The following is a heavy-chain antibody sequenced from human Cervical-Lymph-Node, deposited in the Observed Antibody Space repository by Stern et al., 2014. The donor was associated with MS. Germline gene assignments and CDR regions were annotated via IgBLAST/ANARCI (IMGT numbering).Heavy chain of an antibody. CDR2: VLYSGNT. V-gene: IGHV4-39*01. Sequence: QLVQSGPRLVTPSETLSLTCTVSGGSINNNAYYWGWIRQPPGKGLEWIGSVLYSGNTYYNPSLKSRATVSVDTSKIQFSLKLMSVTAADTAVYYCAKIHRAFANQGHWGQGVLVTVSS. J-gene: IGHJ1*01. D-gene: IGHD3-16*01. CDR3: AKIHRAFANQGH. CDR1: GGSINNNAYY.